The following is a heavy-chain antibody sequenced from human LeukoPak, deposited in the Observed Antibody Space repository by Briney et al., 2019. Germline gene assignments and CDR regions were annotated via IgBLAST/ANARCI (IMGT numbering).Heavy chain of an antibody. CDR1: GFTFSSFG. J-gene: IGHJ4*02. D-gene: IGHD3-10*01. CDR3: AKDGLWFGDLTYFDY. CDR2: ISHDGSYE. Sequence: PGGSLRLPCAGSGFTFSSFGMHWVRQAPGKGLEWVAVISHDGSYEYYADSMKGRFTISRDTSKNTLYLQMNSLRAEDTAVYYCAKDGLWFGDLTYFDYWGQGVLVTVSS. V-gene: IGHV3-30*18.